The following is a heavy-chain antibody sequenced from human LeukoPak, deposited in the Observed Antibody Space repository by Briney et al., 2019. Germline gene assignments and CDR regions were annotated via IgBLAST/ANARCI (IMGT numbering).Heavy chain of an antibody. Sequence: GGSLRLSCAASGFTFSGSAMHWVRQASGKGLEWVGRIRSKANSYATAYAASVKGRFPISRDDSKNTAYLQMNSLKTEDTAVYYCTRRQASSGWYDYWGQGTLVTVSS. CDR2: IRSKANSYAT. J-gene: IGHJ4*02. V-gene: IGHV3-73*01. CDR1: GFTFSGSA. CDR3: TRRQASSGWYDY. D-gene: IGHD6-19*01.